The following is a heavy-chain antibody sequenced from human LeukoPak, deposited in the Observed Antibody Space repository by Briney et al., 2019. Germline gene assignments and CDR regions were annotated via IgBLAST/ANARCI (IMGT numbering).Heavy chain of an antibody. V-gene: IGHV1-2*02. J-gene: IGHJ5*02. D-gene: IGHD6-25*01. CDR2: INPNSGGT. CDR3: ARDRSGRARGNWFDP. CDR1: GYTFTGYY. Sequence: GASVKVSCKASGYTFTGYYMHWVRQAPGQGLEWMGWINPNSGGTNYAQKFQGRVTMTRDTSISTAYMELSRLRSDDTAVYYCARDRSGRARGNWFDPWGQGTLVTVSS.